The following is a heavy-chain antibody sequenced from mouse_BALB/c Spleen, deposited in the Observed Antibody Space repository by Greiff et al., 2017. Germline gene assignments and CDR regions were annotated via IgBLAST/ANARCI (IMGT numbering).Heavy chain of an antibody. J-gene: IGHJ2*01. D-gene: IGHD3-3*01. CDR3: ARWRDSLYYFDY. Sequence: QVQLQQPGAELVKPGASVKLSCKASGYTFTSYWMHWVKQRPGQGLEWIGEINPSNGRTNYNEKFKSKATLTVDKSSSTAYMQLSSLTSEDSAVYYCARWRDSLYYFDYWGQGTTLTVSS. CDR1: GYTFTSYW. V-gene: IGHV1S81*02. CDR2: INPSNGRT.